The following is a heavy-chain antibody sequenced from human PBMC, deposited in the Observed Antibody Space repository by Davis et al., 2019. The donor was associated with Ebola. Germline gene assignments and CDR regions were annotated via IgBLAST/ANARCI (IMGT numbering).Heavy chain of an antibody. CDR3: AREAETYYDFWSGSHRRGWFDP. CDR1: GFTFSSYE. J-gene: IGHJ5*02. V-gene: IGHV3-7*01. D-gene: IGHD3-3*01. Sequence: GESLKISCAASGFTFSSYEMNWVRQAPGKGLEWVANIKQDGSEKYYVDSVKGRFTISRDNAKNSLYLQMNSLRAEDTAVYYCAREAETYYDFWSGSHRRGWFDPWGQGTLVTVSS. CDR2: IKQDGSEK.